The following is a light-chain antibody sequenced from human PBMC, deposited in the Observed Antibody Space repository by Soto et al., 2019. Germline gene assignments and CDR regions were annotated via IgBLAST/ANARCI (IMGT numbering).Light chain of an antibody. CDR1: GNDIGGYDY. V-gene: IGLV2-14*03. J-gene: IGLJ2*01. CDR2: EVD. CDR3: SSYRSGSTRVV. Sequence: QSVLTQPASVSGSPGQSITISCTGTGNDIGGYDYVSWYQQHPGTAPHLILFEVDNRPSGVSNRFSGSKSGNTASLSISGLQAEDEADYYCSSYRSGSTRVVFGGGTKVTVL.